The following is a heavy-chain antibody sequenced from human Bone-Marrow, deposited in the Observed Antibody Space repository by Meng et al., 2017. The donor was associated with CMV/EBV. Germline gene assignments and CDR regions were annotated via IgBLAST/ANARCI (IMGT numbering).Heavy chain of an antibody. D-gene: IGHD1-14*01. CDR3: ARDLDPEAFGYYYGMDV. Sequence: GESLKISCAASGFTFSSYWMSWVRQAPGKGLEWVANIKQDGSEKYYVDSVKGRFTISRDNAKNSLYLQMNSLRAEDTAVYYCARDLDPEAFGYYYGMDVWGQGTTVTVSS. CDR2: IKQDGSEK. J-gene: IGHJ6*01. V-gene: IGHV3-7*01. CDR1: GFTFSSYW.